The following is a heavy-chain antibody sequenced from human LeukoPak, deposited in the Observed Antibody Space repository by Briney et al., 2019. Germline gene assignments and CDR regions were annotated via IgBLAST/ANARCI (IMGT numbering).Heavy chain of an antibody. D-gene: IGHD3-22*01. CDR1: GYTFSDYY. CDR3: ARVNPTSSGLYAY. V-gene: IGHV3-11*06. Sequence: GGSLRLSCAASGYTFSDYYMTWIRQAPGKGLEWLSYISGSSSNTNYADSLQGRFTISRDNAKNSLYLEMNSMRAEDTAVYYCARVNPTSSGLYAYWGQGTLVTVSS. J-gene: IGHJ4*02. CDR2: ISGSSSNT.